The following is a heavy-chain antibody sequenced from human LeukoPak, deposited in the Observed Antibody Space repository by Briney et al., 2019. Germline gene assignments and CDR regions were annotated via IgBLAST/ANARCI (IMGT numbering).Heavy chain of an antibody. Sequence: ASVKVSCKASGGTSSSYTISWVRQAPGQGLEWMGRIIPILGIANYAQKFQGRVTITADKSTSTAYMELSSLRSEDTAVYYCARARGSSSSDYWGQGTLVTVSS. CDR1: GGTSSSYT. V-gene: IGHV1-69*02. CDR2: IIPILGIA. J-gene: IGHJ4*02. D-gene: IGHD6-6*01. CDR3: ARARGSSSSDY.